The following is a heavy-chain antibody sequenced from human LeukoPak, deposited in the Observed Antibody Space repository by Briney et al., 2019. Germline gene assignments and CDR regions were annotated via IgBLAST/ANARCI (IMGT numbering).Heavy chain of an antibody. CDR3: ATASSLRFCSGGSCALYY. D-gene: IGHD2-15*01. V-gene: IGHV1-24*01. Sequence: GASVKVSCKVSGYTLTELSMHWVRQAPGKGLEWMGGFDPEDGETIYAQKFQGRVTMTEDTSTDTAYMELSSLRSEDTAVYYCATASSLRFCSGGSCALYYWGQGTLVTVSS. CDR1: GYTLTELS. CDR2: FDPEDGET. J-gene: IGHJ4*02.